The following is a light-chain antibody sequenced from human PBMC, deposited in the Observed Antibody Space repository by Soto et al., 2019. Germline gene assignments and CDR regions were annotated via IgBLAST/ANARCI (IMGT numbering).Light chain of an antibody. Sequence: QSAVTQPASVSGSPGQSITISCTGTSSDVGGYNYVSWYQQHPGKAPKLMIYEVSNRPSGVSNRFSGSKSGNTASLTISGLQAEDEADYYFSSYTRSSTYVFGTGTKVTVL. CDR2: EVS. CDR1: SSDVGGYNY. V-gene: IGLV2-14*01. CDR3: SSYTRSSTYV. J-gene: IGLJ1*01.